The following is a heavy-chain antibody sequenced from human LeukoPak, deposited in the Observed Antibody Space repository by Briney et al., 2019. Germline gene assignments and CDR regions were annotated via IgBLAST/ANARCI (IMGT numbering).Heavy chain of an antibody. J-gene: IGHJ4*02. V-gene: IGHV1-18*01. Sequence: ASVKVSCKASGYTFTSYGITWVRQAPGQGLEWMGWISAYNGNTNYAQKLQGRVTMTTDTSTSTAYMELRGLRSDDTAVYYCARGLVGATRKDLDYWGQGTLVTVSS. CDR1: GYTFTSYG. CDR2: ISAYNGNT. CDR3: ARGLVGATRKDLDY. D-gene: IGHD1-26*01.